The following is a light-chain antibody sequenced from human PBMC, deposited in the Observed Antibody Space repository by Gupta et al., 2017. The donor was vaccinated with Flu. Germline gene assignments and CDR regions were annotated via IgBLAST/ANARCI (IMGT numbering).Light chain of an antibody. CDR3: QAWASNTAI. Sequence: SYDLTQPPSVSVSPGQTASITCSADQLEDKNACWYQQKPGQSPVLLIYQDTKRPSGIPARFSGSNSGNTATLTISGTQAMDEADYYCQAWASNTAIFGGGTKLTVL. CDR1: QLEDKN. J-gene: IGLJ2*01. CDR2: QDT. V-gene: IGLV3-1*01.